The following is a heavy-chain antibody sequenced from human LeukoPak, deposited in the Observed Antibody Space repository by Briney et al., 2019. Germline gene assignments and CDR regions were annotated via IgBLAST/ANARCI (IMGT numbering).Heavy chain of an antibody. V-gene: IGHV3-30-3*01. CDR2: ISYDGSNK. D-gene: IGHD4-17*01. J-gene: IGHJ3*02. CDR3: ASTKEGYGDSKDDAFDI. CDR1: GFTFSSYA. Sequence: GGSLRLSCAASGFTFSSYAMHWVRQAPGKGLEWVAVISYDGSNKYYADSVKGRFTISRDNSKNTLYLQMNSLRAEDTAVYYCASTKEGYGDSKDDAFDIWGQGTMVTVSS.